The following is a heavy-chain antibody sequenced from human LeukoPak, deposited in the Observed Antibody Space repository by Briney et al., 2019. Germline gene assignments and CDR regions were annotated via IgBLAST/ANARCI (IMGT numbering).Heavy chain of an antibody. J-gene: IGHJ4*02. CDR3: ARVGDSYGDYIAIDY. Sequence: SETLSLTCTVSGGSISSYYWSWIRQPPGEGLEWIGCIYYSGSTNYNPSLKSRVTISVDTSKNQFSLKLSSVTAADTAVYYCARVGDSYGDYIAIDYWGQGTLVTVSS. D-gene: IGHD4-17*01. CDR2: IYYSGST. V-gene: IGHV4-59*01. CDR1: GGSISSYY.